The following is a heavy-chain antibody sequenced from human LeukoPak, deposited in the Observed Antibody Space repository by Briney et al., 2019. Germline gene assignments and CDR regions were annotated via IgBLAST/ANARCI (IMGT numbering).Heavy chain of an antibody. Sequence: TSQTLSLTCTVSGGSISSGDYYWSWIRQPPGKGLEWIGYIYYSGTTYYNPSLKSRVTISVDTSKNQFSLKLNSVTAADTAVYFCARDSRTTVQNRWIYWGQGTLVTVSS. CDR1: GGSISSGDYY. V-gene: IGHV4-30-4*01. CDR3: ARDSRTTVQNRWIY. CDR2: IYYSGTT. J-gene: IGHJ4*02. D-gene: IGHD4-17*01.